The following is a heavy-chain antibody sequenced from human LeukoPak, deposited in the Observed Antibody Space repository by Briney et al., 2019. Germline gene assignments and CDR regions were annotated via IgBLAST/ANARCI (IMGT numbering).Heavy chain of an antibody. Sequence: GGSLRLSCAASGFTFSSYAMNWVRQAPGKGLEWVSGISGSGGSTYYADSVKGRFTISRDNSKNTVYLQMNSLRAEDTAVYYCARDHRLDYWGQGTLVTVSS. D-gene: IGHD2-21*01. CDR1: GFTFSSYA. CDR3: ARDHRLDY. J-gene: IGHJ4*02. CDR2: ISGSGGST. V-gene: IGHV3-23*01.